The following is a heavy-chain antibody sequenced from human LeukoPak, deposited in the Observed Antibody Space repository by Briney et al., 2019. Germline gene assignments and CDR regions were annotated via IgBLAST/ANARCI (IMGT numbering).Heavy chain of an antibody. V-gene: IGHV1-2*02. J-gene: IGHJ5*02. CDR1: GYTFTTYY. Sequence: ASVKVSCKASGYTFTTYYIHWVRQAPVQGLEWMGWINPDSGGTNYAQKFQGRVTMTRDTSISTAYMDLSMLRSDDTAIYYCVREARAGNWFDPWGQGTLVIVSS. CDR3: VREARAGNWFDP. CDR2: INPDSGGT.